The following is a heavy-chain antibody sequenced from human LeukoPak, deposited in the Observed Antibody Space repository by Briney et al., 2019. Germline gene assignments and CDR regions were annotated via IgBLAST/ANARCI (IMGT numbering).Heavy chain of an antibody. V-gene: IGHV1-69*13. CDR3: ARGSICSSTSCYISNYYYYGMDV. D-gene: IGHD2-2*02. CDR2: IIPIFGTA. CDR1: GGTFSSYA. J-gene: IGHJ6*02. Sequence: ASVTVSCKASGGTFSSYAISWVRQAPGQGLEWTGGIIPIFGTANYAQKFQGRVTITADESTSTAYMELSSLRSEDTAVYYCARGSICSSTSCYISNYYYYGMDVWGQGTTVTVSS.